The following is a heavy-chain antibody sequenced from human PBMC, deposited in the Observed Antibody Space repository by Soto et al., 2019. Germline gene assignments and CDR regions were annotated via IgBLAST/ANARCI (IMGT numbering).Heavy chain of an antibody. D-gene: IGHD2-15*01. CDR2: FSGSGGST. CDR3: AKDRRGGYCSGGRCYSPDY. V-gene: IGHV3-23*01. CDR1: GFPFGSYD. J-gene: IGHJ4*02. Sequence: EVQLLESGGGLVQPGGSLRLSCATSGFPFGSYDMSWVRQAPGKGLEWVSTFSGSGGSTYYADSVKGRFTISRDNSKNTVYLQMNSLRAEDTAVYYCAKDRRGGYCSGGRCYSPDYWGQGTLVTVPS.